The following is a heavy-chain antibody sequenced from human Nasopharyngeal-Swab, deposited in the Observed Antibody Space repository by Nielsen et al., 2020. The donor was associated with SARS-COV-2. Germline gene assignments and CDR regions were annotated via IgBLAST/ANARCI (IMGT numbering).Heavy chain of an antibody. CDR1: GYTFTSYY. Sequence: ASVKVSCKASGYTFTSYYMHWVRQAPGQGLVWMGIINPSGGSTSYAQKFQGRVTMTRDTSTSTVYMELSSLRSEDTAVYYCARLGHGGFWSGYYKVWYFDLWGRGTLVTVSS. CDR3: ARLGHGGFWSGYYKVWYFDL. CDR2: INPSGGST. J-gene: IGHJ2*01. D-gene: IGHD3-3*01. V-gene: IGHV1-46*01.